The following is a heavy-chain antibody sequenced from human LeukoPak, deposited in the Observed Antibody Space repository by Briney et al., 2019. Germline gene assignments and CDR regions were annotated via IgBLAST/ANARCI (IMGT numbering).Heavy chain of an antibody. CDR2: ISYDGSNK. CDR1: GFTFSSYA. CDR3: ARARGPYDSSGYRRSWFDP. Sequence: GGSLRLSCAASGFTFSSYAMHWVRQAPGKGLEWVAVISYDGSNKYYADSVKGRFTISRDNSKNTLYLQMNSLRAEDTAVYYCARARGPYDSSGYRRSWFDPWGQGTLVTVSS. V-gene: IGHV3-30-3*01. J-gene: IGHJ5*02. D-gene: IGHD3-22*01.